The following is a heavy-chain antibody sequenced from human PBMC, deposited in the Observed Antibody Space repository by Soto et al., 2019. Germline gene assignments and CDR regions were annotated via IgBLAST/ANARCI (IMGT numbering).Heavy chain of an antibody. V-gene: IGHV3-53*01. CDR3: ARARVEVPAHPRLDAFDL. CDR2: LYRGGST. CDR1: GFTVSSTF. J-gene: IGHJ3*01. Sequence: PGESLKISCAASGFTVSSTFMMWVRQAPGKGLEWVSSLYRGGSTYYADAVEGRFIVSRDSPENTLYLQMNSLRGDDTAVYYCARARVEVPAHPRLDAFDLWGPGTVVTVSS.